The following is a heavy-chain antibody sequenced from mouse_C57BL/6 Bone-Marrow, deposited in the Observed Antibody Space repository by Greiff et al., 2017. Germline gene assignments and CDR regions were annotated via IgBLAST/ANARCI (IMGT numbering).Heavy chain of an antibody. D-gene: IGHD2-4*01. CDR2: ISDGGSYT. CDR3: ARGDYGVDY. Sequence: EVKLMESGGGLVKPGGSLKLSCAASGFTFSSYAMSWVRQTPEKRLEWVATISDGGSYTYYPDNVKGRFTISRDNAKNNLYLQMSHLKSEDTAMYYCARGDYGVDYWGQGTTLTVSS. J-gene: IGHJ2*01. V-gene: IGHV5-4*03. CDR1: GFTFSSYA.